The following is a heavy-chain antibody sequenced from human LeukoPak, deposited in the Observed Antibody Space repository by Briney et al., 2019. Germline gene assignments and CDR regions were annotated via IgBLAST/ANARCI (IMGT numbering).Heavy chain of an antibody. D-gene: IGHD1-26*01. CDR2: ISGSGGST. Sequence: GGSLRLSCEASGFTFSSYAMSWVRQAPGKGLEWVSAISGSGGSTYYADSVKGRFTISRDNSKNTLYLQMNSLRAEDTAVYYCAKDIPSMTSYYLFDYWGQGTLVTVSS. CDR3: AKDIPSMTSYYLFDY. J-gene: IGHJ4*02. CDR1: GFTFSSYA. V-gene: IGHV3-23*01.